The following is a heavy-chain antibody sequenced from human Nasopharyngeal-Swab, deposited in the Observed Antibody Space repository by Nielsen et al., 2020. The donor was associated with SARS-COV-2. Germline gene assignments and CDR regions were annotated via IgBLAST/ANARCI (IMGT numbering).Heavy chain of an antibody. V-gene: IGHV3-7*01. CDR3: ARGFLTGSTTSPLHY. CDR2: IKQDGSEK. J-gene: IGHJ4*02. D-gene: IGHD7-27*01. Sequence: WIRQPPGKGLEWVANIKQDGSEKYYVDSVKGRFTISRDNARKSLYLRMNSLRAEDTAVYYCARGFLTGSTTSPLHYWGQGTLVTVSS.